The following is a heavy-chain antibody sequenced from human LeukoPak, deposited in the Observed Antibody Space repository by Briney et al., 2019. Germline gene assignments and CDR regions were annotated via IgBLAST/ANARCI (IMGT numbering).Heavy chain of an antibody. J-gene: IGHJ5*02. CDR1: GGSINSHY. V-gene: IGHV4-59*11. Sequence: SETLSLTCTVSGGSINSHYWSWIRQPPGKGLERIGYIYYSGSTNSNPSLRSRVTISVDTSKNQFSLKPNSVTAADTAMYYCARDWCTGGSCYPTFAPWGQGTLVTVSS. CDR3: ARDWCTGGSCYPTFAP. CDR2: IYYSGST. D-gene: IGHD2-15*01.